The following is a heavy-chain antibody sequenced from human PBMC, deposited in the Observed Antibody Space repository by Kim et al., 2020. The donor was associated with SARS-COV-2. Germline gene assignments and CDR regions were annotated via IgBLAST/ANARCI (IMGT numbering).Heavy chain of an antibody. V-gene: IGHV4-39*07. CDR1: GGSVGSRSYY. CDR2: VSYSGNT. CDR3: ARVPLMYYSDQSVYSSTFDS. Sequence: SETLSLTCKVSGGSVGSRSYYWAWIRQPPGKGLEWIGSVSYSGNTYYSPSLKSRVTISQDMSQNHFSLNLDSVTAADTAVFFCARVPLMYYSDQSVYSSTFDSWGQGILVTVSS. J-gene: IGHJ4*02. D-gene: IGHD3-22*01.